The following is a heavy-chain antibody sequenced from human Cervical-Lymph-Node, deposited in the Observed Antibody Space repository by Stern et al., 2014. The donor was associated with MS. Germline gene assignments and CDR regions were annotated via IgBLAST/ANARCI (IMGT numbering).Heavy chain of an antibody. D-gene: IGHD1-14*01. CDR3: ARQTTAWASDV. CDR2: IYPGDSET. Sequence: EMQLGESGAELIRPGEALKISCKGSGFKFSIYWIAWVWQRPGKGLEWMGIIYPGDSETRYSPYFQGQVAMLADKSSSVAYLQWSSLNASDTAMYFCARQTTAWASDVWGQGTLVTVSS. CDR1: GFKFSIYW. V-gene: IGHV5-51*01. J-gene: IGHJ4*02.